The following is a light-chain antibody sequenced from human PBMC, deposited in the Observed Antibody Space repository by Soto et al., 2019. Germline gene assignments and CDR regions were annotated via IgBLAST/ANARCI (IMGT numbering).Light chain of an antibody. V-gene: IGLV1-44*01. CDR3: AAWDDSLPGAMM. CDR1: NSNIGTNA. J-gene: IGLJ3*02. CDR2: RDD. Sequence: QSVLTQPPSASGTPGQRVTISCSGSNSNIGTNAVYWFQHLPGLAPKVLIYRDDQRPSGVSDRFSGSKSGTSASLAISGLQSEDEADYICAAWDDSLPGAMMFGGGTQLTVL.